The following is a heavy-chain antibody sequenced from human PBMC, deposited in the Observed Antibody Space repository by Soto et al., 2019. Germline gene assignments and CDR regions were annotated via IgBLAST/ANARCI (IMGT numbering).Heavy chain of an antibody. D-gene: IGHD6-13*01. CDR3: ERGHSSNPLVESTFDY. J-gene: IGHJ4*02. Sequence: QVPLQQSGPGLVKPSQTLSLTCAISGDSVSSNSAAWNWIRQSPSRGLEWLGRTYYRSKWYNDYAVSVKSRITINPDTSKNQFSLQLNSVTPEDTAVYYCERGHSSNPLVESTFDYWGQGTLVTVSS. CDR2: TYYRSKWYN. CDR1: GDSVSSNSAA. V-gene: IGHV6-1*01.